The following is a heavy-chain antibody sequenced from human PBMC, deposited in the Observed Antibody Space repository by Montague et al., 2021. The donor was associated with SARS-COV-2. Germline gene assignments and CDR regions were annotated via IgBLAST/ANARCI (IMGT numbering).Heavy chain of an antibody. CDR2: IYYDGST. Sequence: SETLSLTCTVAGDSIRSSSYYWGWIRQPPGRGLEWIGSIYYDGSTYYNPSFKSRVTISVDTSKTQFSLKLSSVTAADTAVYSCARRVHPDFGSGAIDYWGQGTLVTVSS. CDR3: ARRVHPDFGSGAIDY. CDR1: GDSIRSSSYY. D-gene: IGHD6-19*01. V-gene: IGHV4-39*01. J-gene: IGHJ4*02.